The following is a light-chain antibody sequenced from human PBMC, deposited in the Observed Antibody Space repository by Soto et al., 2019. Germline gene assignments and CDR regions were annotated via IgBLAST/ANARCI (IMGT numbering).Light chain of an antibody. Sequence: QSALTQPASVSGSPGQSIAISCTGTSSDVGGYDYVSWYQQHPDKAPKLMIYEVTKRPSGVSNRFSGSKSGNTASLTISGLQPEYEADYNFRSHTSGSTRVLGRGNKVTV. CDR3: RSHTSGSTRV. CDR1: SSDVGGYDY. CDR2: EVT. V-gene: IGLV2-14*01. J-gene: IGLJ6*01.